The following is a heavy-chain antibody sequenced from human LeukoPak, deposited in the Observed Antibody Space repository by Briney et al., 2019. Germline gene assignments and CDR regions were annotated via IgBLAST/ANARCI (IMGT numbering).Heavy chain of an antibody. V-gene: IGHV3-66*01. CDR1: GFTVSINY. J-gene: IGHJ4*02. CDR3: ARVRSPVRDYFFDY. Sequence: GGSLRLSCAVSGFTVSINYMTWVRQPPGQGLEWISIIYSGGHTDSADSVKGRFTVSRDTSKNTISLQMNSLRAEDTAVYYCARVRSPVRDYFFDYWGQGTLVTVSS. D-gene: IGHD3-10*01. CDR2: IYSGGHT.